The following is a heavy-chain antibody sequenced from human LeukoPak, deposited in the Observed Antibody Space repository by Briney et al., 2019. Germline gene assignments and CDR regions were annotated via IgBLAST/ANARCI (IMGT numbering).Heavy chain of an antibody. Sequence: PSETLSLTCTVPGDSFSNYYWSWIRQSPGKGLEFIAYIYDTGGTNYNPSLKSRVTVSVDTSRRQFSLKLRSVTAADTAMYFCARGATKSSWTYEGSGYYYFDYWGQGTLVTVPS. V-gene: IGHV4-59*01. D-gene: IGHD3-22*01. J-gene: IGHJ4*02. CDR3: ARGATKSSWTYEGSGYYYFDY. CDR2: IYDTGGT. CDR1: GDSFSNYY.